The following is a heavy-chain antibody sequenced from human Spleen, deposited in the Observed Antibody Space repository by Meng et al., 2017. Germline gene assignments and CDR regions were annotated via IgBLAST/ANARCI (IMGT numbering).Heavy chain of an antibody. CDR2: IYHSGST. V-gene: IGHV4-38-2*02. CDR1: GYSISSGYY. D-gene: IGHD6-6*01. Sequence: SETLSLTCAVSGYSISSGYYWGWIRQPPGKGLEWIGSIYHSGSTYYNPSLKSRVTISVDTSKNQFSLKLSSVTAADTAVYYCARDLDSRGGSSFIFDYWGQGTVVTVSS. J-gene: IGHJ4*02. CDR3: ARDLDSRGGSSFIFDY.